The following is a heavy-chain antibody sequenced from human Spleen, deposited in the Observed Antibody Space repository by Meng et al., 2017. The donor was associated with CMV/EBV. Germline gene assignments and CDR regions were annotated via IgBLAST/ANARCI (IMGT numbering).Heavy chain of an antibody. J-gene: IGHJ6*02. CDR2: INPNDGVT. Sequence: ASVKVSCKASGYTFTAYYIHWVRQAPGQGLEWVAWINPNDGVTTFIEKFQGRVTMTRETSISAAYMELSRLRSDDTAVYYCARGTTRTGYYDMDVWGQGTTVTVSS. D-gene: IGHD1-1*01. CDR1: GYTFTAYY. V-gene: IGHV1-2*02. CDR3: ARGTTRTGYYDMDV.